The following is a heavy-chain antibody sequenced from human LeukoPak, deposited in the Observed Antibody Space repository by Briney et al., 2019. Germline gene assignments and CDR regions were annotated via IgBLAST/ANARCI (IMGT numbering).Heavy chain of an antibody. CDR2: IYHSGTT. V-gene: IGHV4-39*07. CDR3: AREGTAGTNLNWFDP. J-gene: IGHJ5*02. D-gene: IGHD1-1*01. CDR1: GDSISSGSYY. Sequence: SETLSLTCTVSGDSISSGSYYWGWIRQPPGKGLEWIGSIYHSGTTYYNPSLKSRVTISVDTSKNQFSLKLSSVTAADTAVYYCAREGTAGTNLNWFDPWGQGTLVTVSS.